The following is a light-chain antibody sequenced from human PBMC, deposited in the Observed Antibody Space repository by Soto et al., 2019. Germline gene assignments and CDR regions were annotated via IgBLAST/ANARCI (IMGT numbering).Light chain of an antibody. J-gene: IGKJ1*01. Sequence: DIQMTQSLSTLSAFVGDRVTITCRASKSISTGLAWYQQKPGKPPKLLIYDASSLESGVPSRFSGSGSGTEFTLTISSLQPDDFATYYCQQYNSYPWTFGQGTKVEIK. CDR2: DAS. V-gene: IGKV1-5*01. CDR3: QQYNSYPWT. CDR1: KSISTG.